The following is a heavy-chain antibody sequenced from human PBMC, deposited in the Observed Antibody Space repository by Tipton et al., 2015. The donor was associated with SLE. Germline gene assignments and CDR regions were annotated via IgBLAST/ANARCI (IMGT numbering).Heavy chain of an antibody. V-gene: IGHV4-61*09. CDR3: ARDPLVNYFDY. CDR2: IYTSGST. CDR1: GGSISSGSYY. D-gene: IGHD2-21*01. J-gene: IGHJ4*02. Sequence: LRLSCTVSGGSISSGSYYWSWIRQPAGKGLEWIGHIYTSGSTNYNPSLKSRVTISVDTSKNQFSLKLSSVTAADTAVYYCARDPLVNYFDYWGQGTLVTVSS.